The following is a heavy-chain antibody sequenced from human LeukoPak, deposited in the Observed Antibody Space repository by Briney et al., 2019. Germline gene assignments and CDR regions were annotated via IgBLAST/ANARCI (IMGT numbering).Heavy chain of an antibody. CDR2: INPSGGST. D-gene: IGHD5-18*01. CDR3: ARSWGYSYGSNWFDP. CDR1: GYTFTSYY. J-gene: IGHJ5*02. V-gene: IGHV1-46*01. Sequence: ASVKVSCKASGYTFTSYYMHWVRQAPGQGLEWMGVINPSGGSTSYAQKFQGRVTMTRDTSTSTVYMELSSLRSEDTAVYYCARSWGYSYGSNWFDPWGQGTLVTVSS.